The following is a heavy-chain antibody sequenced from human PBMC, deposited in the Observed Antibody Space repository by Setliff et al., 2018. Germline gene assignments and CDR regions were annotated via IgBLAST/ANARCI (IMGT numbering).Heavy chain of an antibody. CDR2: IYYSGST. CDR1: GGSISSSSYY. CDR3: ARIHLLLWFGELLSGWSDP. Sequence: PSETLSLTCTVSGGSISSSSYYWGWIRQPPGKGLEWIGSIYYSGSTYYNPSLKSRVTISVDTSKNQFSLKLSSVTAADTAVYYCARIHLLLWFGELLSGWSDPWGQGTLVTVSS. J-gene: IGHJ5*02. V-gene: IGHV4-39*07. D-gene: IGHD3-10*01.